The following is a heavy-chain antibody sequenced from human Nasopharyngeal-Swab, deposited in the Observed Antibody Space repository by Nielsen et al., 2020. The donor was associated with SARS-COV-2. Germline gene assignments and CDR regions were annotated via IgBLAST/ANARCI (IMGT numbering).Heavy chain of an antibody. J-gene: IGHJ6*02. CDR2: ISYDGSNK. V-gene: IGHV3-30*04. Sequence: GESLKISCAASGFTFSSYAMHWVRQAPGKGLEWVAVISYDGSNKYYADSVKGRFTISRDNDKNSLYLQMNSLRAEDTAVYYCARDAQRTYYYDSSGLYYYYGMDVWGQGTTVTVSS. CDR3: ARDAQRTYYYDSSGLYYYYGMDV. D-gene: IGHD3-22*01. CDR1: GFTFSSYA.